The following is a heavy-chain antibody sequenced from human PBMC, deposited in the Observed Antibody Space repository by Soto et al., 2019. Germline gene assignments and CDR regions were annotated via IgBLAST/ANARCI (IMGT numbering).Heavy chain of an antibody. CDR2: ISAYNGNT. J-gene: IGHJ4*02. D-gene: IGHD1-26*01. CDR1: GYTFTSYG. Sequence: ASVKVSCKASGYTFTSYGISWVRQAPGQGLEWMGWISAYNGNTNYAQKLQGRVTMTTDTSTSTAYMELRNLRSDDTAVYYCAIYGPSGSYFYYWGQGTLVTVSS. CDR3: AIYGPSGSYFYY. V-gene: IGHV1-18*04.